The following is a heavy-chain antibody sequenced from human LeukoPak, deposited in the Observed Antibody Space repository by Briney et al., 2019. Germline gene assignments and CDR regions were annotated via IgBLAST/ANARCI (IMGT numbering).Heavy chain of an antibody. CDR3: ARDMVAVPRNNQFGY. V-gene: IGHV3-21*01. CDR1: GFTFSSYS. D-gene: IGHD1/OR15-1a*01. Sequence: GGSLRLSCAASGFTFSSYSMNWVRQAPGKGLEWVSSISSSSTYIYYADSLKGRFTISRDNAKNSLYLQMNSLRAEDTTVYYCARDMVAVPRNNQFGYWGQGTLVTVSS. J-gene: IGHJ4*02. CDR2: ISSSSTYI.